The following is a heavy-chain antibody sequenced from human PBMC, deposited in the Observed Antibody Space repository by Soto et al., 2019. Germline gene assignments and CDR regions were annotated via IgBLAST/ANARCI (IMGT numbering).Heavy chain of an antibody. CDR1: GFTFSSYA. V-gene: IGHV3-64*01. D-gene: IGHD2-21*02. J-gene: IGHJ4*02. CDR3: ARDPTRVVTPFSVGNAYFDY. Sequence: PGGSLRLSCAASGFTFSSYAMHWVRQAPGKGLEYVSAISSNGGSTYYANSVKGRFTISRDNSKNTLYLQMGSLRAEDMAVYYCARDPTRVVTPFSVGNAYFDYWGQGTLVTVSS. CDR2: ISSNGGST.